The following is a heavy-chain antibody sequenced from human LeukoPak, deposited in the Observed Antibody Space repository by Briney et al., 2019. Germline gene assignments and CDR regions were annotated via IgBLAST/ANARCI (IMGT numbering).Heavy chain of an antibody. CDR1: GGSISSYY. D-gene: IGHD1-26*01. J-gene: IGHJ4*02. V-gene: IGHV4-59*01. Sequence: PSETLSLTCTVSGGSISSYYWSWIRQPPGKGLEWIGYIYYSGSTNYNPSLKSRATISVDTSKNQFSLKLSSVTAADTAVYYCARVYRVGATIYYFDYWGQGTLVTVSS. CDR2: IYYSGST. CDR3: ARVYRVGATIYYFDY.